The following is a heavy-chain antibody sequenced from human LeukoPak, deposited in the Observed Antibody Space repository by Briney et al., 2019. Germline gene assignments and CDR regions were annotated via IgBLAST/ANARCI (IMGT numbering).Heavy chain of an antibody. CDR3: ARRVVRGVIRYFDY. Sequence: GESLKISCKGFGYSFADYWIAWVRQMPGKGLEWMGIIYPGDSDTRYSPSFQGQVTISADKSISTAYLQWSSLKASDTAMYYCARRVVRGVIRYFDYWGQGTLVTVSS. J-gene: IGHJ4*02. D-gene: IGHD3-10*01. V-gene: IGHV5-51*01. CDR1: GYSFADYW. CDR2: IYPGDSDT.